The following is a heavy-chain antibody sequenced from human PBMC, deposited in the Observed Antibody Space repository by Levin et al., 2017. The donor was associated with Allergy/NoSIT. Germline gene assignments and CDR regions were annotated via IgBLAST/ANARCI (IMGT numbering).Heavy chain of an antibody. CDR1: GFTFSSYG. D-gene: IGHD6-13*01. V-gene: IGHV3-30*18. CDR3: AKVGAAAPYPYYYYGMDV. Sequence: PGESLKISCAASGFTFSSYGMHWVRQAPGKGLEWVAVISYDGSNKYYADSVKGRFTISRDNSKNTLYLQMNSLRAEDTAVYYCAKVGAAAPYPYYYYGMDVWGQGTTVTVSS. CDR2: ISYDGSNK. J-gene: IGHJ6*02.